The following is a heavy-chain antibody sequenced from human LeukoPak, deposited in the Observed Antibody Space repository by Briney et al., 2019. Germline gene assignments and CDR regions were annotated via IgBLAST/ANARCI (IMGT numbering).Heavy chain of an antibody. CDR2: INHSGST. CDR1: GLSFSGYY. V-gene: IGHV4-34*01. J-gene: IGHJ4*02. CDR3: ARATYDILTGYYFDY. D-gene: IGHD3-9*01. Sequence: KASETLSLTCAVYGLSFSGYYWSWIRQPPGKGLEWIGEINHSGSTNYNPSLKSRVTISVDTSKNQFSLKLSSVTAADTAVYYCARATYDILTGYYFDYWGQGTLVTVSS.